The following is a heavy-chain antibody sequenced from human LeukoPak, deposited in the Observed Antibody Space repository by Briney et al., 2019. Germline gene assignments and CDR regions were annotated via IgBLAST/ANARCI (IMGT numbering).Heavy chain of an antibody. J-gene: IGHJ4*02. Sequence: SETLSLTCAVYGGSFSGYYWSWIRQPPGKGLEWIGEISHSGSTNYNPSLKSRVTISVDTSKNQFSLQLNSVTPEDTAVYYCARGWLQSGFDYWGQGTLVTVSS. D-gene: IGHD5-24*01. V-gene: IGHV4-34*01. CDR3: ARGWLQSGFDY. CDR1: GGSFSGYY. CDR2: ISHSGST.